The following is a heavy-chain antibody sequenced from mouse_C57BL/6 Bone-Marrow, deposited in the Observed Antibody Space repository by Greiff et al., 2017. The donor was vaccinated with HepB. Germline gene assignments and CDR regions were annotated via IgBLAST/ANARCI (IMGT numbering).Heavy chain of an antibody. D-gene: IGHD4-1*01. J-gene: IGHJ1*03. V-gene: IGHV5-15*01. Sequence: EVKVVESGGGLVQPGGSLKLSCAASGFTFSDYGMAWVRQAPRKGPEWVAFISNLAYSIYYADTVTGRFTISRENANNTLYLEMSSLRSEDTAMYYCARWDYWYFDVWGTGTTVTVSS. CDR1: GFTFSDYG. CDR3: ARWDYWYFDV. CDR2: ISNLAYSI.